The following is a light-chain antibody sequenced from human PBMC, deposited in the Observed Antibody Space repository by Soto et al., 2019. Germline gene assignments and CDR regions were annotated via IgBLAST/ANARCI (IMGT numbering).Light chain of an antibody. V-gene: IGKV3-20*01. Sequence: TQSPPTLSLSLRQTATLSCRAMPRVNGSDLGCYQQKLGQAPKVLMDRPSSRAKVIPDRFSGSGSGTDFTLTISRLEPEDFAVYYCQQYGSSPLTFGGGTKVDIK. CDR3: QQYGSSPLT. CDR2: RPS. J-gene: IGKJ4*01. CDR1: PRVNGSD.